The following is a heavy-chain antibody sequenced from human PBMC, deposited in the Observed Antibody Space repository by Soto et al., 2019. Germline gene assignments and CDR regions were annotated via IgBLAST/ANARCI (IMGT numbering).Heavy chain of an antibody. CDR2: IYYTGSI. CDR1: GSSISSFY. Sequence: PETLSIICISCGSSISSFYTYWCRRPPGKRLEWCGYIYYTGSINNTSVVKSRVTISVDTSKYQFSRKQSSVTAADTAVYYCARGNAASPYDSSGYFYGGTYGWNSVFEYWGQGTLVTVSS. D-gene: IGHD3-22*01. V-gene: IGHV4-59*01. CDR3: ARGNAASPYDSSGYFYGGTYGWNSVFEY. J-gene: IGHJ4*02.